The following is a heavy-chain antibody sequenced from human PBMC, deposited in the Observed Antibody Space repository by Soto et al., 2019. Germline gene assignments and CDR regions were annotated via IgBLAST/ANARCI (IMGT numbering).Heavy chain of an antibody. V-gene: IGHV3-30*18. D-gene: IGHD3-22*01. J-gene: IGHJ4*02. Sequence: GGSLRLSCAASGFTFSSYVMHWVRQAPGKGLEWVAVISYDGSNKYYADSVKGRFTISRDNSKNTLYLQMNSLRAEDTAVYYCAKALRYYDSSEYYFDYWGQGTLVTVSS. CDR2: ISYDGSNK. CDR3: AKALRYYDSSEYYFDY. CDR1: GFTFSSYV.